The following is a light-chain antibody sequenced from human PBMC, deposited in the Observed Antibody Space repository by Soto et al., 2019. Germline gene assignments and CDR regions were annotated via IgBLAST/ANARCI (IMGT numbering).Light chain of an antibody. Sequence: EIVLTQSPGTLSLSPGERATLSCRASQSVSSSYFAWYQQTPGQAPRLLIYGASSRATGIPDRFSGSGSETDFTLTISRREPEDCAVYYCQQYSSSSWTFGQGTKVEIK. CDR3: QQYSSSSWT. CDR2: GAS. CDR1: QSVSSSY. J-gene: IGKJ1*01. V-gene: IGKV3-20*01.